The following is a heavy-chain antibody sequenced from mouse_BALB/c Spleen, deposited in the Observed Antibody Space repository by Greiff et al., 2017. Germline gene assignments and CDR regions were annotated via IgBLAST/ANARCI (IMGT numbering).Heavy chain of an antibody. CDR2: INPSTGYT. Sequence: VQVVESGAELAKPGASVKMSCKASGYTFTSYWMHWVKQRPGQGLEWIGYINPSTGYTEYNQKFKDKATLTADKSSSTAYMQLSSLTSEDSAVYYCASYYGYYWGQGTTLTVSS. CDR1: GYTFTSYW. CDR3: ASYYGYY. J-gene: IGHJ2*01. D-gene: IGHD1-2*01. V-gene: IGHV1-7*01.